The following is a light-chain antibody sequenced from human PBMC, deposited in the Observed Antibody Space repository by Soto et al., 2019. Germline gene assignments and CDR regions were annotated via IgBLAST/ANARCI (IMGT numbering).Light chain of an antibody. CDR3: SAYTARSTLV. V-gene: IGLV2-14*03. Sequence: QSALTQPASVSGSPGQLITISCTGTSRDIGAYDYVSWYQQHPGQAPRLIIYDVTERPSGISDRFSGSRSGNTASLTISGLRPEDEADYYCSAYTARSTLVFGGGTKVTVL. J-gene: IGLJ3*02. CDR1: SRDIGAYDY. CDR2: DVT.